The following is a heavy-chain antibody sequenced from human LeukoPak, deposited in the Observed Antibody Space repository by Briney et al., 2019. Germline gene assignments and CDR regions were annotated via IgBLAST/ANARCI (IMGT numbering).Heavy chain of an antibody. D-gene: IGHD3-3*01. J-gene: IGHJ4*02. Sequence: GGSLRLSCAASGFTFSSYGMHWVRQAPGKGLEWVAVISYDGSNKYYADSVKGRFTISRDNSKNTLYLQMNSLRAEDTAVYYCAKDHYDFWSGPLPSYWGQGTLVTVSS. CDR2: ISYDGSNK. CDR3: AKDHYDFWSGPLPSY. CDR1: GFTFSSYG. V-gene: IGHV3-30*18.